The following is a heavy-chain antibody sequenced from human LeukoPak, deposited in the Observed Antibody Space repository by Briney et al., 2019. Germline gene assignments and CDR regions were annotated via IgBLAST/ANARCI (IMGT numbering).Heavy chain of an antibody. D-gene: IGHD3-22*01. CDR2: INHSGST. Sequence: SETLSLTCAVYGGSFNTYCWNWIRQPPGKGLEWIGEINHSGSTNYNPSLKSRVSISVDTYKNRFSLKLSSVTAADTAVYYCASRTYYYDSSGYVEGWFDPWGQGTLVSVSS. CDR3: ASRTYYYDSSGYVEGWFDP. V-gene: IGHV4-34*01. J-gene: IGHJ5*02. CDR1: GGSFNTYC.